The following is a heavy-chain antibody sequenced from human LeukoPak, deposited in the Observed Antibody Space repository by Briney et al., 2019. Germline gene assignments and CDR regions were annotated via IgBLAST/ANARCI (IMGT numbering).Heavy chain of an antibody. CDR3: ARGGEYGSILAY. J-gene: IGHJ4*02. Sequence: GGSLRLSCAASGFTFSSYEMNWVRQAPGKGLEWVSYISSSCSTIYYADSVKGRFTISRDNAKNSLYLQVNSVRAGDTGVYYLARGGEYGSILAYWGQGTLVTVSS. CDR2: ISSSCSTI. D-gene: IGHD1-26*01. V-gene: IGHV3-48*03. CDR1: GFTFSSYE.